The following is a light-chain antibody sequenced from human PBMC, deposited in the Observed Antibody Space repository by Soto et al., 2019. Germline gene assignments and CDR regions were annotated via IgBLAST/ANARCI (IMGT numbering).Light chain of an antibody. J-gene: IGKJ5*01. CDR3: QQYGSSPT. V-gene: IGKV3-20*01. CDR1: QSVSSSY. Sequence: EIVLTQSPCTLSFYPFEIATLSCRSSQSVSSSYLAWYQQKPGQAPRLLIYGASSRATGIPDRFSGSGSGTDFTLTISRLEPEDFAVYYCQQYGSSPTFGQGTRLEMK. CDR2: GAS.